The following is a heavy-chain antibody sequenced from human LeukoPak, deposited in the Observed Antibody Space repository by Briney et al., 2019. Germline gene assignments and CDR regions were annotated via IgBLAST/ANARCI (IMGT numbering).Heavy chain of an antibody. CDR3: ARDGNYYDSSGYYYFDY. CDR2: INAGNGNT. CDR1: GYTFTSYA. D-gene: IGHD3-22*01. V-gene: IGHV1-3*03. Sequence: ASVKVSCKASGYTFTSYAMHWVRQAPGQRLEWMGWINAGNGNTKYSQEFQGRVTITRDTSASTAYMELSSLRSEDMAVYYCARDGNYYDSSGYYYFDYWGQGTLVTVSS. J-gene: IGHJ4*02.